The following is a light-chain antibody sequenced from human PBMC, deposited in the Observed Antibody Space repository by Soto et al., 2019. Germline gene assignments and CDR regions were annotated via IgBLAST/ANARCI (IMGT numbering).Light chain of an antibody. CDR2: DAS. Sequence: DIQMTQSPSTLSASVGDRVTITCRASQSISSWLAWYQQKPGKAPKLLIYDASSLESGVPSRFSGSGSGTEFTLTISSLQPDDFATYYGHQYNSPPATFGQGTKVEIK. CDR1: QSISSW. J-gene: IGKJ1*01. V-gene: IGKV1-5*01. CDR3: HQYNSPPAT.